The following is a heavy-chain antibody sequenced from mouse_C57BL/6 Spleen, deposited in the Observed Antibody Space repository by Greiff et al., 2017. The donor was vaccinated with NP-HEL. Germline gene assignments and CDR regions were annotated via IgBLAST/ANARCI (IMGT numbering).Heavy chain of an antibody. V-gene: IGHV1-64*01. CDR2: IHPNSGSN. J-gene: IGHJ4*01. CDR3: ARSAYYSNYDYAMDY. Sequence: QVQLQQPGAELVKPGASVKLSCKASGYTFTSYWMHWVKQRPGQGLEWIGMIHPNSGSNNYNEKFKSKATLTVDKSSSTAYMQLSSLTSEDSAVYYCARSAYYSNYDYAMDYWGQGTSVTVSS. D-gene: IGHD2-5*01. CDR1: GYTFTSYW.